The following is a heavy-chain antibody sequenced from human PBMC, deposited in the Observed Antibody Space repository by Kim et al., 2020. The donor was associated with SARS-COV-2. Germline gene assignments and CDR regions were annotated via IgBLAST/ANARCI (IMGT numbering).Heavy chain of an antibody. D-gene: IGHD3-22*01. CDR1: GFTFGDYA. CDR3: TRVSGGYYLVSFDY. Sequence: GGSLRLSCTASGFTFGDYAMSWVRQAPGKGLEWVGFIRSKAYGGTTEYAASVKGRFTISRDDSKSIAYLQMNSLKTEDTAVYYCTRVSGGYYLVSFDYWGQGTLVTVSS. V-gene: IGHV3-49*04. J-gene: IGHJ4*02. CDR2: IRSKAYGGTT.